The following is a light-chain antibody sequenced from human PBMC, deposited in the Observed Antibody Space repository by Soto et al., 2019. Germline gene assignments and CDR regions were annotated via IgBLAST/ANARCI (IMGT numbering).Light chain of an antibody. CDR3: QQRSNWPPIT. CDR1: QSVSNNY. J-gene: IGKJ5*01. V-gene: IGKV3D-20*02. Sequence: EIVLTQSPGTLSLSPGERATLSCRASQSVSNNYLAWYQQRPGQAPRLLIYGASSRATGIPVRFSGSGSGTEFTLTISSLQSEDFAVYYCQQRSNWPPITFGQGTRLEIK. CDR2: GAS.